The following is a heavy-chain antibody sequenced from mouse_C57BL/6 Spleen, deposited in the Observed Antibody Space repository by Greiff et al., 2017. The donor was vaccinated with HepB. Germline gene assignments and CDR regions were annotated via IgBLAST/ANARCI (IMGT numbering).Heavy chain of an antibody. V-gene: IGHV1-50*01. CDR1: GYTFTSYW. CDR3: ARLGRGLHYAMDY. J-gene: IGHJ4*01. Sequence: QVQLQQPGAELVKPGASVKLSCKASGYTFTSYWMQWVKQRPGQGLEWIGGIDPSDSYTNYNQKFKGKATLTVDTSASTAYMQLSSRTSEDSAVYYCARLGRGLHYAMDYWGQGTSVTVSS. D-gene: IGHD4-1*01. CDR2: IDPSDSYT.